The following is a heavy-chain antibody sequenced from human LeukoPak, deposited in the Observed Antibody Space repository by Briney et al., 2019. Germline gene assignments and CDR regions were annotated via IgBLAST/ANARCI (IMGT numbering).Heavy chain of an antibody. CDR2: ISGSGGST. D-gene: IGHD3-10*01. CDR1: GFTFSSYA. V-gene: IGHV3-23*01. Sequence: GGSLRLSCAATGFTFSSYAMSWVRQAPGKGLEWVSAISGSGGSTYYADSVKGRFTISRDNSKNTLYLQMNSLRAEDTAVYYCAKIDGSGSYGMDVWGQGTTVTVSS. CDR3: AKIDGSGSYGMDV. J-gene: IGHJ6*02.